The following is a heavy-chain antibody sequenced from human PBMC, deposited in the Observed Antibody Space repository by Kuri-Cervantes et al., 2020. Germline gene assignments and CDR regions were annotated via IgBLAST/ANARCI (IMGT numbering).Heavy chain of an antibody. J-gene: IGHJ4*02. D-gene: IGHD3-22*01. CDR3: ARATPDGSGSPYFY. CDR2: ISTYNGNT. Sequence: ASVKVSCKASGYTFTSYGISWVRQAPGQGLEWMGWISTYNGNTKYAQKVQGRVTMTTDTSTSTAYMEVRSLRSDDTAMYYCARATPDGSGSPYFYWGQGTLVTVSS. V-gene: IGHV1-18*01. CDR1: GYTFTSYG.